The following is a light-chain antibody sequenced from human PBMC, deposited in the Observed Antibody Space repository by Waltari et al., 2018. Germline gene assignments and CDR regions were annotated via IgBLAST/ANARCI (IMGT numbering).Light chain of an antibody. V-gene: IGKV2-30*01. CDR2: KVS. J-gene: IGKJ2*01. Sequence: DVVLTQSPLSLSVTLGQSDSVSCRSSQSLAFSDGKTYLNWFHQRPGQSPRRLIYKVSNRESGVPDRISGSGSGTDFALKISRVEAEDVGVYYCMEGAQWYTFGQGTKLEIK. CDR3: MEGAQWYT. CDR1: QSLAFSDGKTY.